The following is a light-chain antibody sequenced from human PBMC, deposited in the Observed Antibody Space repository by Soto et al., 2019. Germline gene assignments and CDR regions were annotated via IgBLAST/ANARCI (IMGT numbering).Light chain of an antibody. V-gene: IGKV1-5*03. Sequence: DIQMTQSPSTLSASVVDRVTITCRASQSISSWLAWYQQKPGKAPKLLIYKASSLESGVPSRFSGSGSGTEFTLTISSLQPDDFATYYCQQYNSYRTWTFGQGTKVDIK. CDR1: QSISSW. CDR2: KAS. CDR3: QQYNSYRTWT. J-gene: IGKJ1*01.